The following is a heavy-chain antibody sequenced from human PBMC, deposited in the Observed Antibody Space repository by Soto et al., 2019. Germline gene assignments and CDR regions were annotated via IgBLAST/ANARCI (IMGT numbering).Heavy chain of an antibody. J-gene: IGHJ4*02. CDR3: AKGYMSRGYFDY. CDR1: GFTFSGSA. Sequence: GGSLRLSCAASGFTFSGSAMSWVRQAPGKGLEWVSAISAGGSGTYYADSVKGRFTISRDNSRNTLWLQMDSLRAEDTAVYYCAKGYMSRGYFDYWGQGTLVTVSS. D-gene: IGHD3-10*01. V-gene: IGHV3-23*01. CDR2: ISAGGSGT.